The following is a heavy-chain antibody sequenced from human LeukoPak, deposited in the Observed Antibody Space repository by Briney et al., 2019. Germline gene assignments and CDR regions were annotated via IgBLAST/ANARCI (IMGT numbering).Heavy chain of an antibody. V-gene: IGHV3-30-3*01. D-gene: IGHD3-10*01. CDR3: TRDMIRGVPDYIDY. CDR1: GFRFSSYD. CDR2: ISAEGDIQ. J-gene: IGHJ4*02. Sequence: GGSLRLSCAATGFRFSSYDMHWVRQAPGKGLEWVAAISAEGDIQIYLDSVMGRFTISRDNSKSTLYLQMNSLRIEDTGFYYCTRDMIRGVPDYIDYWGQGTLVTVSS.